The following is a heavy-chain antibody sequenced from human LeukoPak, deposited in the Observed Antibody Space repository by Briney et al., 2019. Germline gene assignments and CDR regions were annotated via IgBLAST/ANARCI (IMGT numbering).Heavy chain of an antibody. J-gene: IGHJ6*02. Sequence: KSSETLSLTCTVSGGSISSYYWSWIRQPPGKGLEWIGYIYYSGSTNYNPSLKSRVTISVDTSKNQFSLKLSSVTAADTAVYYCARRVGYYGMDVWGQGATVTVSS. CDR1: GGSISSYY. V-gene: IGHV4-59*08. D-gene: IGHD1-26*01. CDR2: IYYSGST. CDR3: ARRVGYYGMDV.